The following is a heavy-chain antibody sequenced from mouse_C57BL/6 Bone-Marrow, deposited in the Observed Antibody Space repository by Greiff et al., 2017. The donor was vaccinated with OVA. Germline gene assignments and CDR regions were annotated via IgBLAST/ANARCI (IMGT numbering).Heavy chain of an antibody. J-gene: IGHJ2*01. Sequence: VQLQQPGAELVKPGASVKMSCKASGYTFTSYWITWVKQRPGQGLEWIGDLYPGSGSTNYNEKFKSKATLTVDTSSSTAYMQLSSLTSEDSAVYYCARDYGRSFYYFDYWGQGTTLTVSS. CDR3: ARDYGRSFYYFDY. D-gene: IGHD1-1*01. CDR2: LYPGSGST. CDR1: GYTFTSYW. V-gene: IGHV1-55*01.